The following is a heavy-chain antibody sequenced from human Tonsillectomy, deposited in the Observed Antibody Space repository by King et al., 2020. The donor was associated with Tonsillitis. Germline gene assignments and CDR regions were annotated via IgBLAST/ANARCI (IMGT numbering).Heavy chain of an antibody. Sequence: QLVQSGAEVKKPGASVKVSCKASGYSFTTYYIHWVRQVPGQGLEWMGIINCRDGNTVLADDFQGRVTVTRDTSTTTVYMELSSLRTDDSATYFCAREDCTSTSCYADLDGYYCYGLDVWGQGTTVTVSS. CDR2: INCRDGNT. V-gene: IGHV1-46*01. D-gene: IGHD2-2*01. J-gene: IGHJ6*02. CDR3: AREDCTSTSCYADLDGYYCYGLDV. CDR1: GYSFTTYY.